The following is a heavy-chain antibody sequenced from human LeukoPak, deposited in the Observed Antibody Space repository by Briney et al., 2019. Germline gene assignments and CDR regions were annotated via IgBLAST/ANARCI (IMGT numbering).Heavy chain of an antibody. J-gene: IGHJ5*02. CDR1: GFTFSSYW. CDR2: INPDGSST. CDR3: VKYGDYKFDP. Sequence: QPGGSLRLSCAASGFTFSSYWMHWVRQAPGKGLVWVSRINPDGSSTSYADSVKGRFTISRDNAKNTLYLQMNSLRAEDTAVYYCVKYGDYKFDPWGQGTLVTVSS. D-gene: IGHD4-17*01. V-gene: IGHV3-74*01.